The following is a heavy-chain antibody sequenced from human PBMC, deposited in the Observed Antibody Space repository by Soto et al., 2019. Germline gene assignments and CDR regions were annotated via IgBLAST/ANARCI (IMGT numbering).Heavy chain of an antibody. CDR2: IWYDGSNK. D-gene: IGHD4-17*01. J-gene: IGHJ4*02. CDR1: GFTFSSYG. CDR3: ARDSTGDYAPFDY. V-gene: IGHV3-33*01. Sequence: PGGSLRLSCAASGFTFSSYGMHWVRQAPGKGLEWVAVIWYDGSNKYYADSVKGRFTISRDNSKNTLYLQMNSLRAEDTAVYYCARDSTGDYAPFDYWGQGTLVTVSS.